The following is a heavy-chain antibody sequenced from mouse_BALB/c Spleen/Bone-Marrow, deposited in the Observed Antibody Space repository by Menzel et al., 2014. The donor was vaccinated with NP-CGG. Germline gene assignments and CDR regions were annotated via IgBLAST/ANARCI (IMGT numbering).Heavy chain of an antibody. J-gene: IGHJ3*01. CDR1: GFNIKDTY. V-gene: IGHV14-3*02. Sequence: EVQLQQSGAELVKPGASVKLSCTASGFNIKDTYMHWVKQRPEQGLEWIGRIDPANGNTKYDPKFQGKATITADTSSNTAYLPLSSLTSEDTAVYYCARNGNYGAWFAYWGQGTLVAVSA. CDR2: IDPANGNT. D-gene: IGHD2-1*01. CDR3: ARNGNYGAWFAY.